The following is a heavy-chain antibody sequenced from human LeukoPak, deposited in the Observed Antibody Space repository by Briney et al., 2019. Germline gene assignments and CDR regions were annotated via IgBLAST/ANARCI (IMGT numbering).Heavy chain of an antibody. Sequence: SQTLSLTCTVAGGSINSYYWSSIRQLARKRLEWIGRIYSSGSTIYNPSLNSRVSMSVDTSKKQFSLKVTSVTAADTAVYYCARGGKATVVTMWGQGILVTVSS. CDR1: GGSINSYY. V-gene: IGHV4-4*07. D-gene: IGHD4-23*01. CDR2: IYSSGST. CDR3: ARGGKATVVTM. J-gene: IGHJ4*02.